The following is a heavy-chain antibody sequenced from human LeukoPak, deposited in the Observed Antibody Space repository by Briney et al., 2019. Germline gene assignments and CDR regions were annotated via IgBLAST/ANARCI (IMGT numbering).Heavy chain of an antibody. V-gene: IGHV4-34*01. J-gene: IGHJ5*02. CDR3: ARGLRYDFWSGYSTFDP. CDR2: TNHSGST. Sequence: SETLSLTCAVYGGSFSGYYWSWIRQPPGKGLEWIGETNHSGSTNYNPSLKSRVTISVDTSKNQFSLKLSSVTAADTAVYYCARGLRYDFWSGYSTFDPWGQGTLVTVSS. CDR1: GGSFSGYY. D-gene: IGHD3-3*01.